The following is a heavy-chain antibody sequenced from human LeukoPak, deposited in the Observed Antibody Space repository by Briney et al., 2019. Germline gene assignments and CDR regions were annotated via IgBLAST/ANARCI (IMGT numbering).Heavy chain of an antibody. D-gene: IGHD2/OR15-2a*01. CDR2: ISSSGSTV. CDR1: RFSFGSYE. CDR3: ARAPGNIRADY. J-gene: IGHJ4*02. V-gene: IGHV3-48*03. Sequence: QTGGSLRLSCAASRFSFGSYEMNWVRQAPGKGLEWVSYISSSGSTVYYADSVEGRFTISRDNAKNSLYLQMNSLRAEDTAIYYCARAPGNIRADYWGQGTLVTVSS.